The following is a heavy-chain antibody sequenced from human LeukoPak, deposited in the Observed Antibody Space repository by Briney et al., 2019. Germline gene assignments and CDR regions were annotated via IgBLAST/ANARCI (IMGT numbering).Heavy chain of an antibody. V-gene: IGHV3-53*01. J-gene: IGHJ6*03. Sequence: GGSLRLSCAASGFTVSSNYMSWVRQAPGKGLEWVSVIYSDGGTYYADSVKGRFSISRDNSKNTLSLQMNSLRAEDTAVYYCARDYMDVWGKGTTVTVSS. CDR1: GFTVSSNY. CDR3: ARDYMDV. CDR2: IYSDGGT.